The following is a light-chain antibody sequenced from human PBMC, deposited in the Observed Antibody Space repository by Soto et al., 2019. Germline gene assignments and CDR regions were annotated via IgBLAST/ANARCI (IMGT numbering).Light chain of an antibody. CDR2: DVS. Sequence: QSVLTQPRSVSGSPGQSVTISCTGTRSDVGGYNYVSWYQQHPGKAPKLMIYDVSKRPSGVPDRFSGSKSGNTASLTISGLQAEDDADYYCCSYAGSYSYVFGTGTKLTVL. CDR3: CSYAGSYSYV. CDR1: RSDVGGYNY. J-gene: IGLJ1*01. V-gene: IGLV2-11*01.